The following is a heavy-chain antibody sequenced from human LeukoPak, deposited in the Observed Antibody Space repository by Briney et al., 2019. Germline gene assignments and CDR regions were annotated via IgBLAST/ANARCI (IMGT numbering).Heavy chain of an antibody. Sequence: GRSLRLSCAASGFTFSTYSMNWVRQAPGKGLEWVSYISSSSTTTYYADSVKGRFTISRDNARNSLYLQMNSLRDEDTAVYFCARDRSVYGAFDIWGQGTMVTVSP. J-gene: IGHJ3*02. V-gene: IGHV3-48*02. CDR1: GFTFSTYS. D-gene: IGHD2-15*01. CDR2: ISSSSTTT. CDR3: ARDRSVYGAFDI.